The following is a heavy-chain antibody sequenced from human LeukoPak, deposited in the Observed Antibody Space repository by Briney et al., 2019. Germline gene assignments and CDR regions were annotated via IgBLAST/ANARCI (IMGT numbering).Heavy chain of an antibody. V-gene: IGHV3-23*01. J-gene: IGHJ1*01. CDR3: AIMHGYYDGSGYWVQ. D-gene: IGHD3-22*01. CDR2: ITPNADRT. CDR1: GFSFGSYG. Sequence: GGSLRLSCAASGFSFGSYGMSWVRQAPGKGLEWVSFITPNADRTSYADSVEGRFTISRDNPRNTLHMQMNSLRDEDTALYYCAIMHGYYDGSGYWVQWGQGTLVTVSS.